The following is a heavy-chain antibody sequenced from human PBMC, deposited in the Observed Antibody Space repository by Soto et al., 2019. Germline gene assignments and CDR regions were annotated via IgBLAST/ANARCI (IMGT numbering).Heavy chain of an antibody. D-gene: IGHD6-6*01. CDR1: GFTFSSYS. V-gene: IGHV3-48*02. J-gene: IGHJ6*02. CDR2: ISSSSSTI. Sequence: GGSLRLSCAASGFTFSSYSMNWVRQAPGKGLEWVPYISSSSSTIYYADSVKGRFTISRDNAKNSLYLQMNSLRDEDTAVYYCARPEYSSSSYGMDVWGQGTTVTVSS. CDR3: ARPEYSSSSYGMDV.